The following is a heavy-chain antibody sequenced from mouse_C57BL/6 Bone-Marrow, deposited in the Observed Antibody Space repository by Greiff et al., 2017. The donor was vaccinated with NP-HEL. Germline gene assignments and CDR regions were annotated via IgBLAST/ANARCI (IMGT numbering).Heavy chain of an antibody. V-gene: IGHV1-22*01. CDR3: ARFGYYPWFAY. CDR1: GYTFTDYN. D-gene: IGHD1-2*01. CDR2: INPNNGGT. J-gene: IGHJ3*01. Sequence: EVKVVESGPELVKPGASVKMSCKASGYTFTDYNMHWVKQSHGKSLEWIGYINPNNGGTSYNQKFKGKATLTVNKSSSTAYMELRILTSEASAVDYCARFGYYPWFAYWGQGTLVTVSA.